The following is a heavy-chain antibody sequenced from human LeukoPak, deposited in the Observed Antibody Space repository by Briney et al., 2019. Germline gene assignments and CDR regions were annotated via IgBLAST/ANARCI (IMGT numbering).Heavy chain of an antibody. Sequence: SETLSLTCTVSGGSISSYYWSWIRQPAGKGLEWIGRIYTSGSTNYNPSLKSRVTISVDTSNNQFSLKLSSVTAADTAVYYCARLITMVRGSYAFDIWGHGTMVTVSS. CDR3: ARLITMVRGSYAFDI. CDR1: GGSISSYY. CDR2: IYTSGST. V-gene: IGHV4-4*07. J-gene: IGHJ3*02. D-gene: IGHD3-10*01.